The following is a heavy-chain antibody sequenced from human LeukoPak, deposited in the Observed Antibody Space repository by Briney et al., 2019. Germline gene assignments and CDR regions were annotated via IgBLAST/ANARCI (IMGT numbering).Heavy chain of an antibody. V-gene: IGHV3-21*01. CDR1: GFTFSSYS. CDR3: ARDRWSSGWSPHV. J-gene: IGHJ6*02. CDR2: ISSSSSYI. Sequence: PGGSLRLSCAASGFTFSSYSMNWVRQAPGKGLEWVSSISSSSSYIYYADSVKGRFTISRDNAKNSLYLQMNSLRAEDTAVYYYARDRWSSGWSPHVWGQGTTVTVSS. D-gene: IGHD6-19*01.